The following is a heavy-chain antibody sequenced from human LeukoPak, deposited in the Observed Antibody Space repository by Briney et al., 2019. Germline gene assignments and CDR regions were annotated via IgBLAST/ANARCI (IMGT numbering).Heavy chain of an antibody. CDR3: ARGRSGAVAGLNWFDP. Sequence: GGSLRLSCAASGFTFNTYGMNWVRQAPGKGLEWVAIIWYDGSDKYYAESVKGRFTISRDNSKNTLYLQMNSLRAEDTAVYYCARGRSGAVAGLNWFDPWGQGTLVTVSS. J-gene: IGHJ5*02. CDR2: IWYDGSDK. V-gene: IGHV3-30*02. D-gene: IGHD6-19*01. CDR1: GFTFNTYG.